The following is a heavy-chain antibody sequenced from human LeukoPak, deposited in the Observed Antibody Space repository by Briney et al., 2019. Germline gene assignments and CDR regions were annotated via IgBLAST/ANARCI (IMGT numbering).Heavy chain of an antibody. CDR3: ARQGTSGYPKIYYFDY. CDR2: TYYRSKWYN. V-gene: IGHV6-1*01. D-gene: IGHD5-12*01. Sequence: SQTLSLTCAISGDSVSSNSAAWNWIRQSPSRGLEWLGRTYYRSKWYNDYAVSVKSRITINPDTSKNQFSLQLNSVTPEDTAVYYCARQGTSGYPKIYYFDYWGQGALVTVSS. CDR1: GDSVSSNSAA. J-gene: IGHJ4*02.